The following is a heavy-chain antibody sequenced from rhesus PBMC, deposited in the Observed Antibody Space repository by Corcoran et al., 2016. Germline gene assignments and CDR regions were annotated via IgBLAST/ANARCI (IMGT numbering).Heavy chain of an antibody. V-gene: IGHV4-169*02. J-gene: IGHJ4*01. Sequence: QLQLQESGPGLVKPSETLSVTCAASGGSIRSSYWSWIRQAPGTGLEWIGYIYGSGSSTNYNPSLKSRVTLSVDTSKNQLSLKLSSVTAADTAVYYCASGVPFDYWGQGVLVTVSS. CDR1: GGSIRSSY. CDR3: ASGVPFDY. CDR2: IYGSGSST.